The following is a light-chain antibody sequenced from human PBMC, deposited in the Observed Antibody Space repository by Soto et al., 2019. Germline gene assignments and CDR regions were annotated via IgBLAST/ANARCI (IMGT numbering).Light chain of an antibody. CDR2: AAS. CDR3: QHRDSYST. Sequence: DIQLTQSPSFLSASVGDRVTITCRASQSISSYLAWYQQKPGKAPKLLIYAASTLQSGVPSRFSGSGSGTEFTLTISSLQPEDFATYYCQHRDSYSTFGQGTRLEIK. CDR1: QSISSY. J-gene: IGKJ5*01. V-gene: IGKV1-9*01.